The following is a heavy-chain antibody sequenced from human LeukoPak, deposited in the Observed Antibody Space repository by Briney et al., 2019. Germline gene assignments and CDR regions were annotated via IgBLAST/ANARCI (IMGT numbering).Heavy chain of an antibody. V-gene: IGHV1-8*01. CDR3: ASGASSGWRWFDP. CDR1: VHIFTSYD. J-gene: IGHJ5*02. D-gene: IGHD6-19*01. Sequence: GASVKVSCKASVHIFTSYDINWLGQANGQGLERMRLMNPNSGNTGYAQKFQGRVTMTRNTSISTAYMELSSLRSEDTAVYYCASGASSGWRWFDPWGQGTLVTVSS. CDR2: MNPNSGNT.